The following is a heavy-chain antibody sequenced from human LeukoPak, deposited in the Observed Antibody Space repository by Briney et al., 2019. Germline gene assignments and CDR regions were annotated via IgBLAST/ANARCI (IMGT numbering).Heavy chain of an antibody. CDR2: IIPIFGTA. V-gene: IGHV1-69*13. J-gene: IGHJ6*02. D-gene: IGHD6-6*01. CDR1: GGTFSSYA. Sequence: SVKVSCKASGGTFSSYAISWVRQAPGQGLEWMGGIIPIFGTANYAQKFQGRVTITADESTNTAYMELSSLRSEDTAVYYCARPYSSSSYYYGMDVWGQGTLVTVSS. CDR3: ARPYSSSSYYYGMDV.